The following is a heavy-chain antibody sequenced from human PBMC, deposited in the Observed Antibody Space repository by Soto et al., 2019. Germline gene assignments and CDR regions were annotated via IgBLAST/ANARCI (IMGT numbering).Heavy chain of an antibody. J-gene: IGHJ3*01. CDR1: TFSNYW. CDR2: IKPDGSEK. CDR3: ARGDRGAFDL. D-gene: IGHD2-21*02. V-gene: IGHV3-7*04. Sequence: TFSNYWMSWVRQVPGKGLEWVANIKPDGSEKWKVDSGKGRFTISRDNAKNTLYLQMNSLRAEDTAVYYCARGDRGAFDLWGQGTMVTVSS.